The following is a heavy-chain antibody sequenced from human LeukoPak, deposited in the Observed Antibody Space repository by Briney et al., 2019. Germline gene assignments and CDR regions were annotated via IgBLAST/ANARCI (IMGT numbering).Heavy chain of an antibody. CDR2: IFFSVRT. CDR3: ARSGQGIVYYDLWSASNNYMDV. Sequence: PSQTLSLTCIVSGGSLSSGGYYWSWIRQHPGKGLEWMRYIFFSVRTYYNPSLKSRGTISVDTSKTQFSLKLSSETAADTAVYYCARSGQGIVYYDLWSASNNYMDVWGKGTTVTVSS. V-gene: IGHV4-31*03. D-gene: IGHD3-3*01. CDR1: GGSLSSGGYY. J-gene: IGHJ6*03.